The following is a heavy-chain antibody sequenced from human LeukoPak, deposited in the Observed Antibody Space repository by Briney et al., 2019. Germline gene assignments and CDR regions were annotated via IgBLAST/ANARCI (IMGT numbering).Heavy chain of an antibody. V-gene: IGHV4-38-2*01. CDR3: ARHSGNPYYYYYNYMDV. Sequence: SETLSLTCAVSGYSISSGYYWGWIRQPPGKGLWWIGSIYHGGSTYYNPSLKSRVTISVDTSKTQFSLKLSFGTAADTAVYYCARHSGNPYYYYYNYMDVWSKGTTVTVSS. J-gene: IGHJ6*03. CDR2: IYHGGST. D-gene: IGHD4-23*01. CDR1: GYSISSGYY.